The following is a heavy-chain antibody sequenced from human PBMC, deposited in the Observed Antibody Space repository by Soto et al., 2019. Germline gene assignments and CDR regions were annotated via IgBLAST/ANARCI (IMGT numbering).Heavy chain of an antibody. CDR3: ARAEYSGEYYYYYYMDV. D-gene: IGHD5-12*01. CDR1: GFTFSSYS. CDR2: ISSSSSTI. Sequence: EVQLVESGGGLVQPGGSLRLSCAASGFTFSSYSMNWVRQAPGKGLEWVSYISSSSSTIYYADSVKGRFTISRDNAKNSLYLQMNSLRAEDTAVYYWARAEYSGEYYYYYYMDVWGKGTTVTVSS. V-gene: IGHV3-48*01. J-gene: IGHJ6*03.